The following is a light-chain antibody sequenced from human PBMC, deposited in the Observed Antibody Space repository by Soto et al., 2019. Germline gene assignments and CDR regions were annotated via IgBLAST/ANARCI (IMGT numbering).Light chain of an antibody. V-gene: IGKV3-20*01. CDR1: HSVSSSY. J-gene: IGKJ2*01. CDR2: GAS. Sequence: EIVLTQSPGTLSLSPGERATLSCRASHSVSSSYLAWYQQKPGQAPRLLIYGASSRATGIPGRFSGSGSGTDFTLTISRLEAEDFAVYYCQQYGSSPPYTFGQGTKLEIK. CDR3: QQYGSSPPYT.